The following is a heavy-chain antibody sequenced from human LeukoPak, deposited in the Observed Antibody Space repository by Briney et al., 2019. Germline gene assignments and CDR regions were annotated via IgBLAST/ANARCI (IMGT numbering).Heavy chain of an antibody. J-gene: IGHJ4*02. D-gene: IGHD7-27*01. V-gene: IGHV1-8*01. CDR2: MSPNSGNT. Sequence: GASVRVSCKTSGYTFTNYDINWLRQAPGQGLEWMGWMSPNSGNTGYAQKFQGRVTMTRDTSISTAYMELSSLRSEDTAVYYCASNPPKTGDFNYWGLGTLVTVSS. CDR1: GYTFTNYD. CDR3: ASNPPKTGDFNY.